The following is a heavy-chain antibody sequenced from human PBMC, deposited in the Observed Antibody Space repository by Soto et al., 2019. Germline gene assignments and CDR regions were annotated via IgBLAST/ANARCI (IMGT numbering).Heavy chain of an antibody. CDR3: ARDWKGAEGFDP. D-gene: IGHD1-1*01. J-gene: IGHJ5*02. CDR1: GYTFSTYG. V-gene: IGHV1-18*01. CDR2: IGAYNGDT. Sequence: QVQLVQSGAEVKKPGASVKVSCKASGYTFSTYGFSWVRQAPGQGLEWMGWIGAYNGDTNYAQNFQGRVTMTIDTSTTTSYMELRSLRSDDTAVYFCARDWKGAEGFDPWGQGTLVTVSS.